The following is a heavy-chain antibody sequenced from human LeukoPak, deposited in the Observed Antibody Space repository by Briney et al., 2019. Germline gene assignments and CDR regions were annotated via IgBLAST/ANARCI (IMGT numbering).Heavy chain of an antibody. J-gene: IGHJ3*02. Sequence: GGSLRLSCAASGFTFSSYGMHWVRQAPGKGLEWVAVISYDGSNKYYADSVKGRFTISRDNSKNTLYLQMNSLRAEDTAVYYCAGERVLWSHGAFDIWGQGTMVTVSS. CDR2: ISYDGSNK. CDR1: GFTFSSYG. V-gene: IGHV3-30*03. D-gene: IGHD3-10*01. CDR3: AGERVLWSHGAFDI.